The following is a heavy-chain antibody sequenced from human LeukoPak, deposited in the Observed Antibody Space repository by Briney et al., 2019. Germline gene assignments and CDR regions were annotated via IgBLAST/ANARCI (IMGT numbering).Heavy chain of an antibody. Sequence: PGGSLRLSCAASGFTFSTYGMHWVRQAPGKGLEWVAFIRSDGTGKYYTDSVKGRFTISRDNSKNTLYLQMNSLRPEDTAVYYCANQGGSLTEVGYYMDVWGKGTTVTVSS. CDR3: ANQGGSLTEVGYYMDV. D-gene: IGHD1-26*01. J-gene: IGHJ6*03. CDR2: IRSDGTGK. CDR1: GFTFSTYG. V-gene: IGHV3-30*02.